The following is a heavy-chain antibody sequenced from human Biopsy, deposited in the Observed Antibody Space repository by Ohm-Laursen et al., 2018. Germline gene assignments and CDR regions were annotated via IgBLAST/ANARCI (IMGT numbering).Heavy chain of an antibody. V-gene: IGHV4-61*03. CDR2: ISYTGYT. J-gene: IGHJ4*02. CDR3: ARGSNDFGGLYFPR. D-gene: IGHD4-23*01. CDR1: GGSIGGSGDY. Sequence: SDTLSLTCVVSGGSIGGSGDYWSWIRQPPGKGLEWIGHISYTGYTSYNASLKSRVTISVDTSRNHFSLRLSSLTAADTAVYYCARGSNDFGGLYFPRWGQGTLLTVSS.